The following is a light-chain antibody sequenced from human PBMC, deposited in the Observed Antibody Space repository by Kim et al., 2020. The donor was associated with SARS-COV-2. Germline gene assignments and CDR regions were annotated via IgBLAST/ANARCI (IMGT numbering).Light chain of an antibody. CDR3: AAWDDRLGGCVL. J-gene: IGLJ2*01. Sequence: RVTSSGSASSSTIGPYYVHWYQQLPGPAPKALCYRDSQRPSGVPARFSGSKSGTTASLAISGLRSEDEADYYCAAWDDRLGGCVLFGGGTQLTVL. CDR1: SSTIGPYY. CDR2: RDS. V-gene: IGLV1-47*01.